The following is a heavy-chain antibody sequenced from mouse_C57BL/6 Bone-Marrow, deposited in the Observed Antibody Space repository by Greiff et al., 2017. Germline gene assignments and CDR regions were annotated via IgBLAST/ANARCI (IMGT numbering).Heavy chain of an antibody. J-gene: IGHJ4*01. Sequence: VQLQQPGAELVRPGTSVKLSCKASGYSFTGYYMHWVKQSHGNILDWIGYIYPYNGVSSYNQKFKGKATLTVDKSSSTAYMELRSLTSEDSAVYYCARRDGYYFYYAMDYWGQGTSVTVSS. D-gene: IGHD2-3*01. V-gene: IGHV1-31*01. CDR1: GYSFTGYY. CDR3: ARRDGYYFYYAMDY. CDR2: IYPYNGVS.